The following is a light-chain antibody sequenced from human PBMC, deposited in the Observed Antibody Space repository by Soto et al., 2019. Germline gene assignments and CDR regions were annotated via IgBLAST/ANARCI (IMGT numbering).Light chain of an antibody. Sequence: QSAPTQPPPASGTPGPRVTISCSGSSSNIGSNYVYWYQQLPGTAPKLLIYRNNQRPSGVPDRFSGSKSGTSASLAISGLRSEDEADYYCAAWDDSLSGYVLGTGTKVTVL. CDR3: AAWDDSLSGYV. J-gene: IGLJ1*01. V-gene: IGLV1-47*01. CDR2: RNN. CDR1: SSNIGSNY.